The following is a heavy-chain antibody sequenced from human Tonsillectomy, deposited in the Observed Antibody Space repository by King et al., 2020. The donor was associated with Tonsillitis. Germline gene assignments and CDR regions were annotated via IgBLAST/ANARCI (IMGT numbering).Heavy chain of an antibody. CDR2: VSGSGGST. CDR3: AKGVVRITIFGVITPYDF. V-gene: IGHV3-23*04. J-gene: IGHJ4*02. CDR1: GFTFSSYG. Sequence: EVQLVEAGGGLVQPGGSLRLSCAASGFTFSSYGMNWVRQAPGTGLEGVAAVSGSGGSTYYAESVKGRCTIARDNSKNTLYLQMTSLRAEDTAIYYCAKGVVRITIFGVITPYDFWGQGTLVTVSS. D-gene: IGHD3-3*01.